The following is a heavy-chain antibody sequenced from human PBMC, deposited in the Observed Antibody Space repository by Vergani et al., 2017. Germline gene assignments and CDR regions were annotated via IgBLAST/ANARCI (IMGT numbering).Heavy chain of an antibody. CDR3: ARDPSAGDYDYVWGSYRYYYYGMDV. J-gene: IGHJ6*02. D-gene: IGHD3-16*02. Sequence: QVQLVQSGAEVKKPGASVKVSCKASGYTFTSYYMHWVRQAPGQGLEWMGIINPSGGSTSYAQKFQGRVTMTRDTSTSTVYMELSSLRSEDTAVYYCARDPSAGDYDYVWGSYRYYYYGMDVWGQGTTVTVSS. V-gene: IGHV1-46*01. CDR1: GYTFTSYY. CDR2: INPSGGST.